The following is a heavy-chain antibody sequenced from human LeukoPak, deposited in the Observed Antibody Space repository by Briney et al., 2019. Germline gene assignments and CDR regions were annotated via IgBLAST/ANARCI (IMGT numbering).Heavy chain of an antibody. Sequence: GGSLRLSCAASGFTFSSYGMHWVRQAPGKGLKWVAVISYDGSNKYYADSVKGRFTISRDNSKNTLYLQMNSLRAEDTAVYYCAKDPVVVAATKLDYFDYWGQGTLVTVSS. CDR1: GFTFSSYG. CDR2: ISYDGSNK. J-gene: IGHJ4*02. D-gene: IGHD2-15*01. CDR3: AKDPVVVAATKLDYFDY. V-gene: IGHV3-30*18.